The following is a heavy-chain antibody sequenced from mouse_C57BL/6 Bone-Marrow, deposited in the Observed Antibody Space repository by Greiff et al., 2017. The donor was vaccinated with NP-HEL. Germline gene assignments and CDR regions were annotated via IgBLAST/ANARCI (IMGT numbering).Heavy chain of an antibody. CDR1: GYTFTSYW. V-gene: IGHV1-64*01. J-gene: IGHJ4*01. D-gene: IGHD1-1*01. CDR3: ARWYYYGSSCAMEY. CDR2: IHPNSGRT. Sequence: VQLQQPGAELVKPGASVKLSCKASGYTFTSYWMHWVKQRPGQGLEWIGMIHPNSGRTNYNEKFKSKATLTVDKSSSTAYMQLSSLTSEDSAVYYCARWYYYGSSCAMEYWGQGTSVTVSS.